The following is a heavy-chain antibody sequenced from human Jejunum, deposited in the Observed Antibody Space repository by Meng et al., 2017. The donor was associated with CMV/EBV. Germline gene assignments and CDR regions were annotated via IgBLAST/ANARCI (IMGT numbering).Heavy chain of an antibody. V-gene: IGHV4-59*01. CDR3: ARSTTGPGDY. CDR1: GGSISANY. Sequence: LTCTVSGGSISANYFNWIRQPPGEGLEWIGWIYYTGSSSYNPSLKSRATITLDTSKNQFSLKVTSVTAADTAVYYCARSTTGPGDYWGQGTLVTVSS. CDR2: IYYTGSS. J-gene: IGHJ4*02. D-gene: IGHD1-1*01.